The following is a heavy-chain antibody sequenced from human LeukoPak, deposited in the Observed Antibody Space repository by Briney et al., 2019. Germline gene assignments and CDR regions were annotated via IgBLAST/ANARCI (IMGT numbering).Heavy chain of an antibody. CDR3: ATFETSGGYCSGGSCYIY. CDR1: GYTFTSYD. CDR2: MNPNSGNT. J-gene: IGHJ4*02. Sequence: GASVKVSCKASGYTFTSYDINWVRQATGQGLEWMGWMNPNSGNTGYAQKFQGRVAMTRNTSISTAYMELSSLRSEDTAVYYCATFETSGGYCSGGSCYIYWGQGTLVTVSS. D-gene: IGHD2-15*01. V-gene: IGHV1-8*01.